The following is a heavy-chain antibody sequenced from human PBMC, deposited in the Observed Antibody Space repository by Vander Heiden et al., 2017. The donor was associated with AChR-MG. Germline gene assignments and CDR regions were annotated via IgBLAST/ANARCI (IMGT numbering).Heavy chain of an antibody. D-gene: IGHD2-15*01. Sequence: QVQLQQWGAGLLKPSETLSLTCAVYGGSFSGYYWRWIRQPPGKGLEWIGEINHSGSTNYNPSLKSRVTISVDTSKNQFSLKLSSVTAADTAVYYCARDERYCSGGSCDVAWFDPWGQGTLVTVSS. J-gene: IGHJ5*02. CDR3: ARDERYCSGGSCDVAWFDP. CDR2: INHSGST. V-gene: IGHV4-34*01. CDR1: GGSFSGYY.